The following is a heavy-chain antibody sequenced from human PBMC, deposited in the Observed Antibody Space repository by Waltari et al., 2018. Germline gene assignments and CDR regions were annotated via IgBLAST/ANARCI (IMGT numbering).Heavy chain of an antibody. Sequence: SGGGVVQPGRSVLLARVGIGLNLGTYAFHWVRQSPGRVLEWVALTSFDGSDTFYAPSVEGRFTISRDSSKNTVFLQMTSLRPDDTAIYFCARDQADFWSARGAFDYWGQGSLVTVSS. V-gene: IGHV3-30*04. D-gene: IGHD3-3*01. CDR3: ARDQADFWSARGAFDY. CDR1: GLNLGTYA. J-gene: IGHJ4*02. CDR2: TSFDGSDT.